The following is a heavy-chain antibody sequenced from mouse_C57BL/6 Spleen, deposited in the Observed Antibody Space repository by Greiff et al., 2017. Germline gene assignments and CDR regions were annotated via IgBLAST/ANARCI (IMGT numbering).Heavy chain of an antibody. V-gene: IGHV1-52*01. D-gene: IGHD2-3*01. J-gene: IGHJ2*01. CDR1: GYTFTSYW. CDR2: IDPSDSET. Sequence: VQLQQPGAELVRPGSSVKLSCKASGYTFTSYWMHWVKQRPIQGLEWIGNIDPSDSETHYNQKFKDKATLTVDKSSSTDYMQLSSLTSEDSAVYYCARTMMVTDGGYYFYYWGQGTTLTVSS. CDR3: ARTMMVTDGGYYFYY.